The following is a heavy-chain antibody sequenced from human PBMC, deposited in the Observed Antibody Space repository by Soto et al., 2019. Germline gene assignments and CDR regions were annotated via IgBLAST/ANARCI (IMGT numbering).Heavy chain of an antibody. V-gene: IGHV1-18*01. J-gene: IGHJ4*02. CDR3: ARDAAAGLNDF. CDR1: GYTFTSYG. D-gene: IGHD6-13*01. CDR2: ISAYNGNT. Sequence: QVQLVQSGAEVKKPGASVKVSCKASGYTFTSYGISWVRQAPGQGLEWMGWISAYNGNTKYAQKFPGRVTITTDTSTSKGYMEGRSLRSDDTGVDYWARDAAAGLNDFLGQGTLVTVSS.